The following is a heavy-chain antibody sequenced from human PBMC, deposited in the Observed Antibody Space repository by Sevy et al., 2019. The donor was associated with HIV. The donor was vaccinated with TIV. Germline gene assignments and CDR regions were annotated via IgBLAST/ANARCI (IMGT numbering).Heavy chain of an antibody. D-gene: IGHD2-8*01. Sequence: GGSLRLSCAASGFTFSTYDMHWVRQAPGKGLESVAYIRYDGSNKYYGDSVRGRFTISRDNSKSTLYVQLNSLRAEDTTVYYCARGRKTTQEWLEELDYYYGMDVWGQGTSVTVSS. CDR1: GFTFSTYD. CDR3: ARGRKTTQEWLEELDYYYGMDV. J-gene: IGHJ6*02. CDR2: IRYDGSNK. V-gene: IGHV3-30*02.